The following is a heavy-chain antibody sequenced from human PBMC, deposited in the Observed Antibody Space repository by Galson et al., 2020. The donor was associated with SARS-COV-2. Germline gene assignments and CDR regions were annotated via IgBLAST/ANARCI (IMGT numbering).Heavy chain of an antibody. CDR3: ARDDDILTGYYLGAFDI. Sequence: GESLKISCAASGFTFSSYGMHWVRPAPGKGLGWVAVISYDGSNKYYADSVKGRFTISRDNSKNTLYLQMNSLRAEDTAVYYCARDDDILTGYYLGAFDIWGQGTMVTVSS. CDR1: GFTFSSYG. V-gene: IGHV3-30*03. CDR2: ISYDGSNK. D-gene: IGHD3-9*01. J-gene: IGHJ3*02.